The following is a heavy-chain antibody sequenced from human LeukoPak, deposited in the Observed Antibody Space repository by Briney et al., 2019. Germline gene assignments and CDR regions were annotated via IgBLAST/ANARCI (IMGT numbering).Heavy chain of an antibody. V-gene: IGHV3-23*01. CDR3: AKNRGGSGYSDSHY. CDR2: ISGSGDSP. D-gene: IGHD2-15*01. CDR1: GFTFSTYA. J-gene: IGHJ4*02. Sequence: PGGSLRLSCAASGFTFSTYAMSWVRQAPGKGLEWVSSISGSGDSPYYANSVKGRFTMPRDNSKNTLYLQMNSLRAEDTAVYFCAKNRGGSGYSDSHYWGQGTLVTVSS.